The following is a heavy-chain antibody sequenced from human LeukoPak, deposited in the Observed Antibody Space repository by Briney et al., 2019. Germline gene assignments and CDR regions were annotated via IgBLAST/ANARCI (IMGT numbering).Heavy chain of an antibody. CDR3: AKDGGLYGDYRTYYFDY. D-gene: IGHD4-17*01. CDR2: IRYDGSNK. V-gene: IGHV3-30*02. J-gene: IGHJ4*02. CDR1: GFTFSSYG. Sequence: GGSLRLSCAASGFTFSSYGMHWVRQAPGKGLEWVAFIRYDGSNKYYADSVKVRFTISRDNSKNTLYLQMNSLRAEDTAVYYCAKDGGLYGDYRTYYFDYWGQGTLVTVSS.